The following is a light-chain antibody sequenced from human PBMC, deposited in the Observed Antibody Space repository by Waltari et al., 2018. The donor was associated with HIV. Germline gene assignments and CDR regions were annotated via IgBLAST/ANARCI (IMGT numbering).Light chain of an antibody. CDR3: QTWGSGIQV. Sequence: QLVLTQSPSASASLGASVKLTRTLSSGHSSYAIAWPQQQPEKGPRYLMKLNNDGSHTQGDGIPNRFSGSSSGAERYLTISSLQSEDEADYYCQTWGSGIQVFGSGTKVTVL. CDR2: LNNDGSH. CDR1: SGHSSYA. J-gene: IGLJ1*01. V-gene: IGLV4-69*01.